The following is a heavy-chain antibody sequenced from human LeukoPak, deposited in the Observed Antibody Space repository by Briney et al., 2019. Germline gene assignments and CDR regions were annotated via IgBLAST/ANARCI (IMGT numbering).Heavy chain of an antibody. CDR1: GYSFTDYW. CDR3: VRHGRGSRSPNAFDF. D-gene: IGHD3-10*01. V-gene: IGHV5-51*01. Sequence: GESLKISCKGSGYSFTDYWIGWVRQMPGKGLQWMAIIYPDDSDIRYSPSFQGQVTISADKSIITAYLQWSSLKASDTAMYYCVRHGRGSRSPNAFDFWGQGTMVTVSS. CDR2: IYPDDSDI. J-gene: IGHJ3*01.